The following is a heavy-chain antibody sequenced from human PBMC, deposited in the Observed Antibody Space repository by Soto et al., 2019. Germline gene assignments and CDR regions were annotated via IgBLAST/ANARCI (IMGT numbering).Heavy chain of an antibody. CDR1: GGTFSSYA. CDR2: IIPIFGTA. V-gene: IGHV1-69*13. D-gene: IGHD6-19*01. Sequence: SVKVSCKASGGTFSSYAISWVRQAPGQGLEWMGGIIPIFGTANYAQKFQGRVTITADESTSTAYMELSSLRSEDTAVYYCARQPKYSSGWSGMFGYWGQGTLVTVSS. CDR3: ARQPKYSSGWSGMFGY. J-gene: IGHJ4*02.